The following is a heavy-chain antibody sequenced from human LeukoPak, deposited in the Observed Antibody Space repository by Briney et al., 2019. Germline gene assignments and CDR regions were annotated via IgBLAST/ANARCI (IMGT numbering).Heavy chain of an antibody. V-gene: IGHV3-23*01. D-gene: IGHD2-21*01. CDR2: ISGSGCTT. CDR1: RITLSHYV. CDR3: AQRNVVMRVILVGFHNEAYYFES. J-gene: IGHJ4*02. Sequence: GVLRLSCAVSRITLSHYVMSSIQKARGTGRERVAGISGSGCTTKYADSVKGRFTISRDNPKNTLFLHMNNLRAQDTAVYFCAQRNVVMRVILVGFHNEAYYFESWGQGALVTVSS.